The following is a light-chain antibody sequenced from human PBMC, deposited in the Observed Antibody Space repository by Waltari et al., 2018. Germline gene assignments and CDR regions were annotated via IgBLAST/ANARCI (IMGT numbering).Light chain of an antibody. V-gene: IGLV1-47*01. Sequence: QSVLTQPPSASGTPGQRVTLSCSGSSSNIESNYVYWYQQLPGTAPKLPIYKNNRRPSGVPDRFAGSKSGTSASLAISGLRSEDEADYYCAAWEDSLSGPAFGGGTKLTVL. J-gene: IGLJ3*02. CDR1: SSNIESNY. CDR3: AAWEDSLSGPA. CDR2: KNN.